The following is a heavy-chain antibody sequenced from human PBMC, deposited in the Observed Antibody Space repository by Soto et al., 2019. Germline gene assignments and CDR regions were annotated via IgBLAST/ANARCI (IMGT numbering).Heavy chain of an antibody. CDR3: AKHRVFYYDTNGEYDY. D-gene: IGHD3-22*01. CDR2: ISGSGGAT. Sequence: GGSLRLSCAASGFTFSNYAMTWVRQAPGKGLEWVSSISGSGGATYYADSVKGRFAISRDNSKNTLYLQMKSLRAEDTALYYCAKHRVFYYDTNGEYDYWGQGTLVTVSS. V-gene: IGHV3-23*01. J-gene: IGHJ4*02. CDR1: GFTFSNYA.